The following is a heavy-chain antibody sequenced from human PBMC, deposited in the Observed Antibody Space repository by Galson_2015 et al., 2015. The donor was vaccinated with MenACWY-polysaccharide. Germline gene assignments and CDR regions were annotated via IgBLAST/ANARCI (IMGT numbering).Heavy chain of an antibody. Sequence: SLRLSCAASGFTFSKYWMSWVRQAPGKGLEWVANIKGDGSVKNYVDSVRGRFTISSDDATNSVFLQMSSLTGEDTAVYFCARSWFGEEDAF. CDR1: GFTFSKYW. V-gene: IGHV3-7*01. CDR3: ARSWFGEEDAF. J-gene: IGHJ3*01. D-gene: IGHD3-10*01. CDR2: IKGDGSVK.